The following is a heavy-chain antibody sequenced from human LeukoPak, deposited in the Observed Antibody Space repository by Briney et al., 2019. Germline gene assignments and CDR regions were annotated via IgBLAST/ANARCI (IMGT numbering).Heavy chain of an antibody. Sequence: SETLSLTCTVSGGSISSYYWSWIRQHPGKGLEWIGNIYYSGNTYYNPSLKSRVSISVDTSKNQFSLKLSSVTAADTAVYYCARENALRPPSHSIDYWGQGTLVTVSS. CDR3: ARENALRPPSHSIDY. V-gene: IGHV4-59*06. CDR2: IYYSGNT. D-gene: IGHD2-2*01. J-gene: IGHJ4*02. CDR1: GGSISSYY.